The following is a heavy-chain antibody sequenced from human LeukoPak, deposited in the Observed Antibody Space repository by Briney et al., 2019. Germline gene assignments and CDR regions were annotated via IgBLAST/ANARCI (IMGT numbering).Heavy chain of an antibody. CDR2: INHSGST. Sequence: SETLSLTCAVYGGSFSGDYWSWIRQPPGKGLEWIGEINHSGSTNYNPSLKSRVTISVDTSKNQFSLKLSSVTAADTAVYYCARVASSIAVAGRYYFDYWGQGTLVTVSS. CDR1: GGSFSGDY. D-gene: IGHD6-19*01. CDR3: ARVASSIAVAGRYYFDY. J-gene: IGHJ4*02. V-gene: IGHV4-34*01.